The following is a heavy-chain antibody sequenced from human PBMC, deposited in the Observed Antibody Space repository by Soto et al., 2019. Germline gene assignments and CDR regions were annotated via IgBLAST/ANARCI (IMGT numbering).Heavy chain of an antibody. V-gene: IGHV3-21*01. D-gene: IGHD5-18*01. CDR3: ARSRLQGYYYYGMDV. J-gene: IGHJ6*02. CDR2: ISSSSYI. CDR1: GFTFSSYS. Sequence: PGGSLRLSCAASGFTFSSYSMNWVRQAPGKGLEWVSSISSSSYIYYADSVKGRFTISRDNAKNSLYLQMNSLRAEDTAVYYCARSRLQGYYYYGMDVWGQGTTVTVSS.